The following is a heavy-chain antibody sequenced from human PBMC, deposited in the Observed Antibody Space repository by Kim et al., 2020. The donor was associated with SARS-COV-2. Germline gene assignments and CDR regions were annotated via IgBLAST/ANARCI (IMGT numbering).Heavy chain of an antibody. CDR1: GYTFTSYD. CDR2: MNPNSGNT. J-gene: IGHJ5*02. V-gene: IGHV1-8*01. CDR3: ARGVIVVVPAAIYGWFDP. Sequence: ASVKVSCKASGYTFTSYDINWVRQATGQGLEWMGWMNPNSGNTGYAQKFQGRVTMTRNTSISTAYMELSSLTSEDTAVYYCARGVIVVVPAAIYGWFDPWGQGTLVTVSS. D-gene: IGHD2-2*01.